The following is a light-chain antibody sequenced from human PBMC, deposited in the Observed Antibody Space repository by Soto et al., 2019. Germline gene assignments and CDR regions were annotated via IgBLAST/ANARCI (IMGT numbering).Light chain of an antibody. CDR1: SSDVGGYDS. CDR2: DDS. CDR3: NSYTSSSTLDVV. J-gene: IGLJ2*01. V-gene: IGLV2-14*03. Sequence: QSALTQPASVSGSPGQSITISCTGTSSDVGGYDSVSWYQHHPGKAPKLMIYDDSNRPSGVSNRFSGSKSGNTASLTISGFQAEDEADYYCNSYTSSSTLDVVFGGGTKLTVL.